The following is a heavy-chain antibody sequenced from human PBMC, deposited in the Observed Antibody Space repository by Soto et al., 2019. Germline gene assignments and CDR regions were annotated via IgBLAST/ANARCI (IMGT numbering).Heavy chain of an antibody. CDR2: IYHNGTT. CDR1: GGSSISTHW. Sequence: XETLSLTCPVSGGSSISTHWWTWVRQSPGKGLEWIGEIYHNGTTNYNPSLKSRLTISVDTSKNHFSLSLTPVTVRHTDTYFCASGPQDWGPGKLVTVSS. V-gene: IGHV4-4*01. CDR3: ASGPQD. J-gene: IGHJ4*02.